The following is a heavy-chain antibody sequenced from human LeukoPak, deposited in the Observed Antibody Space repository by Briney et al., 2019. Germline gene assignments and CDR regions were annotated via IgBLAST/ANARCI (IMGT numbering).Heavy chain of an antibody. D-gene: IGHD3-22*01. CDR2: IWYDGSNK. CDR1: GFTFSSYG. Sequence: GGSLRLSCAASGFTFSSYGMHWVRQAPGKGLEWVAVIWYDGSNKYYADSVKGRFTISRDNSKNTLYLQMNSLRAEDTAVYYCARGGYDSSGYTNWGQGTLVTVSS. J-gene: IGHJ4*02. CDR3: ARGGYDSSGYTN. V-gene: IGHV3-33*01.